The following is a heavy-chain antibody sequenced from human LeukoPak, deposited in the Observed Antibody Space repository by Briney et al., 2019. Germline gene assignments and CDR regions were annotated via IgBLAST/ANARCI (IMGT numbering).Heavy chain of an antibody. CDR3: ARVGYGDYGLSVDYFDY. Sequence: PGGSLRLSCAASGFSFSDYYMSWIRQAPGKGLEWVSYISSSGNTIYDADSVKGRFTISRDNAKNSLYLQMNSLRAEDTAVYYCARVGYGDYGLSVDYFDYWGQGTLVTVSS. CDR2: ISSSGNTI. D-gene: IGHD4-17*01. J-gene: IGHJ4*02. V-gene: IGHV3-11*01. CDR1: GFSFSDYY.